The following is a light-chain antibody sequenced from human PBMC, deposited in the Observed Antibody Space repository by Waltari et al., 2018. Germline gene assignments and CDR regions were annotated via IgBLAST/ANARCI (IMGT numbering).Light chain of an antibody. J-gene: IGLJ3*02. V-gene: IGLV6-57*04. CDR1: SGSIGRNY. CDR2: EDD. CDR3: QSYDGGIWV. Sequence: FMLTQPHSVSESPGKTVTISCTRNSGSIGRNYVHWYHQRPGGAPTIVIFEDDQRPSGVPDWFSGSIDSASNSASLTLSGLEIEDEGDYYCQSYDGGIWVFGGGTRLTVL.